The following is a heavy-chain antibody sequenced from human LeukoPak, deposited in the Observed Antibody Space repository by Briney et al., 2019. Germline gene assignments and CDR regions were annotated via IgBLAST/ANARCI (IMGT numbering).Heavy chain of an antibody. V-gene: IGHV3-7*01. Sequence: GGSLRLSCTASGFTSSSYWMSWVRQAPRKGLEWVANIKQDGGEKYYVDSVKGRFTISRDNAKNSLYLQMISLRADDTAMYYCASVNRYCTILYYFDYWGQGTLVTVSS. D-gene: IGHD2-8*01. CDR1: GFTSSSYW. CDR3: ASVNRYCTILYYFDY. J-gene: IGHJ4*02. CDR2: IKQDGGEK.